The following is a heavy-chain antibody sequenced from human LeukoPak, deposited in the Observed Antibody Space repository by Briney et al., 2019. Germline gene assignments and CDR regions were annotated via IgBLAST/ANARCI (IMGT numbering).Heavy chain of an antibody. CDR2: ISHHGSNE. D-gene: IGHD3-9*01. J-gene: IGHJ4*02. CDR3: ARVHDTTGYYHYFAS. CDR1: GSTFSTYP. Sequence: GGSLRLSCEASGSTFSTYPMHWVRQAPDKGLEWVAMISHHGSNEYYADSVKGRFTISRDNSRNTLYLQMNNPRVEDTAIYYCARVHDTTGYYHYFASWGQGTLVTVSS. V-gene: IGHV3-30*14.